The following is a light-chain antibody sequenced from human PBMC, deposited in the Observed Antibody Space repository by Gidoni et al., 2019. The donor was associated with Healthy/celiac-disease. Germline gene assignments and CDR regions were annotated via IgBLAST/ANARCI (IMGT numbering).Light chain of an antibody. V-gene: IGKV3-11*01. CDR1: QSVSSY. Sequence: EIVLTQSPATLSLSPGERATLSCRASQSVSSYLAWYQQKPGQAPRLLIYDASNRATGIPARFSGSGSGTDFTLTISSLEPEDFAVYYCQQRSNWPSWTFXQXTKVEIK. CDR3: QQRSNWPSWT. CDR2: DAS. J-gene: IGKJ1*01.